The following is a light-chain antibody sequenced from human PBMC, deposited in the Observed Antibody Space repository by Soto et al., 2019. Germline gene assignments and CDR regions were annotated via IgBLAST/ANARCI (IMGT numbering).Light chain of an antibody. J-gene: IGKJ1*01. V-gene: IGKV3-15*01. CDR3: QQYNNWPRET. Sequence: EIVMTQSPATLSVSPGERATLSCRASQSVSSNLAWYQQKPGQAPRLLIYGASTRATGIPARFSGSGSGTEFTLTISSLQSEDFAVYYRQQYNNWPRETFGQGTKVDIK. CDR2: GAS. CDR1: QSVSSN.